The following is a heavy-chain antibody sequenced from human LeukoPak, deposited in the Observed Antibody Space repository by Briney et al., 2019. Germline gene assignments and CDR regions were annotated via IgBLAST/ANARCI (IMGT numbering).Heavy chain of an antibody. CDR1: GYTFTGYY. CDR2: INPNSGGT. D-gene: IGHD6-19*01. Sequence: ASVKVSCKASGYTFTGYYMHWVRQAPGQGLEWMGRINPNSGGTNYAQKFQGRVTMTRDTSISTAYMELSRLRSDDTAVYYCAGQIVAGPFYFDYWGQGTLVTVSS. J-gene: IGHJ4*02. V-gene: IGHV1-2*06. CDR3: AGQIVAGPFYFDY.